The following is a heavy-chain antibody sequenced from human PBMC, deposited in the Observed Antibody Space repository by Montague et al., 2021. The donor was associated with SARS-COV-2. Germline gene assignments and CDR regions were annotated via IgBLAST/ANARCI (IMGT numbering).Heavy chain of an antibody. D-gene: IGHD6-19*01. Sequence: SETLSLTCTVSGDSISSSSYYWGWLRQPPGKGLEWIGSIYYSGSTYYNPSLKSRVTISVDTSKNQFSLKLSSVTAADTAVYYCARQENSSGWFKPDAFDIWGQGTMVTVSS. CDR3: ARQENSSGWFKPDAFDI. CDR1: GDSISSSSYY. CDR2: IYYSGST. J-gene: IGHJ3*02. V-gene: IGHV4-39*01.